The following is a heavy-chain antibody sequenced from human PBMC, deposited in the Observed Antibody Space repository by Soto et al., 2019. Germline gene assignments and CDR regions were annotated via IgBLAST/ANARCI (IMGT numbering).Heavy chain of an antibody. CDR3: ASAGSGYDH. J-gene: IGHJ5*02. V-gene: IGHV3-64*01. CDR2: ISPIGANT. CDR1: GFTFSSYA. D-gene: IGHD5-12*01. Sequence: GGSLRLSCAASGFTFSSYAMHWVRQAPGKGLEYVSAISPIGANTYYANSVKGRFTISRDNSKSTLYLQMGSLRPEDMAVYYCASAGSGYDHWGQGTLVTVSS.